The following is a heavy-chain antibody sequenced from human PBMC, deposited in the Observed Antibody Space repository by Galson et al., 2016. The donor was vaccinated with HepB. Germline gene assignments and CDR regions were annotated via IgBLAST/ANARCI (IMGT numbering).Heavy chain of an antibody. D-gene: IGHD2-2*01. Sequence: SLRLSCAASKFTFSYYAMHWVRQAPGQGLEWVALISSDGNNEYYADSVKGRFTISRDNSKNTLYLQMNNLRFEDTAVYYCARDQGVLPAGFDSWGQGTLVTVSS. V-gene: IGHV3-30*04. CDR2: ISSDGNNE. CDR1: KFTFSYYA. J-gene: IGHJ4*02. CDR3: ARDQGVLPAGFDS.